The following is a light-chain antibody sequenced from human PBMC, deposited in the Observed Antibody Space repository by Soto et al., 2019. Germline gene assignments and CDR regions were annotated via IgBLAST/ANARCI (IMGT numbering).Light chain of an antibody. J-gene: IGLJ2*01. V-gene: IGLV2-14*01. CDR2: EVS. CDR1: SSDVGYYNY. CDR3: SSYISVSSPVV. Sequence: QSVLTQPASLSGSPGQSITISCTGTSSDVGYYNYVSWYQQHPGKAPKVIIYEVSNRPSGVSYRFSGSKSGNTVSLTISGLQAEDEADYYCSSYISVSSPVVFGGGTKLTVL.